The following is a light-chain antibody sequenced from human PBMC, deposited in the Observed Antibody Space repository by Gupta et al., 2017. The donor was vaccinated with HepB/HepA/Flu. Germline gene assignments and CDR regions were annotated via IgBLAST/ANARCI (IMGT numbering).Light chain of an antibody. V-gene: IGLV2-11*01. CDR3: CSYAGTYTWV. CDR2: DVN. Sequence: QSALTQPRSLSGSPGQSVTISFTGTSSDVGNYNYVSWYQHYPGKAPKVMIYDVNKRPAGAPDRFSCSKSGNTASLTISGLQAEDEADYYGCSYAGTYTWVVGGGTKVTVL. J-gene: IGLJ3*02. CDR1: SSDVGNYNY.